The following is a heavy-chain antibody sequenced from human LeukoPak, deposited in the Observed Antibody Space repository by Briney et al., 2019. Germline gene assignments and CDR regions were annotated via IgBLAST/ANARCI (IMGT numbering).Heavy chain of an antibody. CDR2: ISYDGSNK. D-gene: IGHD3-22*01. Sequence: PGRSLRLSCAASGFTFSSYAMHGVRQAPGKGLEWVAVISYDGSNKYYADSVKGRFTTSRDNSKNTLYLQMNSLRAEDTAVYYCARGPYYYDSSGYLDYWGQGTLVTVSS. V-gene: IGHV3-30-3*01. CDR1: GFTFSSYA. J-gene: IGHJ4*02. CDR3: ARGPYYYDSSGYLDY.